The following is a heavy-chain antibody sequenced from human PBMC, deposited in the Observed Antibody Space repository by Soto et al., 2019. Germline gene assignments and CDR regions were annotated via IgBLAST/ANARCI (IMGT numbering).Heavy chain of an antibody. V-gene: IGHV1-18*01. CDR2: ISVFNGNT. CDR3: GRDGSGGIIDS. CDR1: GYTFTGYG. J-gene: IGHJ3*01. Sequence: QVQLVQSGAEVKKPGASVKVSCKTSGYTFTGYGINWVRQAPGPGLEWMGWISVFNGNTKYGQNIQDRVIMTTDTSTSTAYMELRSLRSDDTAVYFCGRDGSGGIIDSWGQGTMLIVSS. D-gene: IGHD2-15*01.